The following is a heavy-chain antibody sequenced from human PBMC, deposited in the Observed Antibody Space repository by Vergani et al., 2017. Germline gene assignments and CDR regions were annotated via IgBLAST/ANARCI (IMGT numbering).Heavy chain of an antibody. CDR2: IWSKPYGGTT. CDR3: ARHTTYTDS. V-gene: IGHV3-49*04. J-gene: IGHJ4*02. CDR1: GFTLGDYA. Sequence: EVHLVESGGGLVQPGRSLRLSCSGSGFTLGDYAMTWVRQAPGKGLEWVAFIWSKPYGGTTEYAASVKGRFTISRDDSKSIAYLQMSSLKAEDTAVYYCARHTTYTDSGGKGTLVTVSS. D-gene: IGHD1-1*01.